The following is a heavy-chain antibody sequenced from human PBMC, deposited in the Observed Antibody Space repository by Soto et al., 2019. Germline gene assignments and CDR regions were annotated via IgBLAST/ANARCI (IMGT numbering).Heavy chain of an antibody. Sequence: GGSLRLSCAASGFTFSNYAMGWVRQAPGKGLEWVSSISGNGVTTDYAASVTGRFTISRDNSENTLFLHMYSLRAEDTGIYYCAKFWWEVPEDYYYYGMDVWGQGTTVTVSS. CDR2: ISGNGVTT. J-gene: IGHJ6*02. V-gene: IGHV3-23*01. D-gene: IGHD1-26*01. CDR3: AKFWWEVPEDYYYYGMDV. CDR1: GFTFSNYA.